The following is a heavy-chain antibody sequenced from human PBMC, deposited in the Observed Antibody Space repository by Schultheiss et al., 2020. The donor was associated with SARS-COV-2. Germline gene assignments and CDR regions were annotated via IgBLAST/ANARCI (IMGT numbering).Heavy chain of an antibody. CDR1: AFTFDSYA. CDR3: ARSLPAPSATTRFPFDL. CDR2: ISHDSIWR. J-gene: IGHJ3*01. D-gene: IGHD3-3*01. Sequence: GGSLRLSCAGSAFTFDSYAMHWVRQSPGKGLEWVIAISHDSIWRHFADSVNGRFTISRDNSRDTTYLHMNSLRLDDTAVYFCARSLPAPSATTRFPFDLWGHGTMVTVSS. V-gene: IGHV3-30*03.